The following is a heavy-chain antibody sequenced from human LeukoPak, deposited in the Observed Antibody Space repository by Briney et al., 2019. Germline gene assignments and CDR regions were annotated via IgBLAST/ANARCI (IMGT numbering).Heavy chain of an antibody. CDR3: ARPLGNGWFDL. V-gene: IGHV3-7*01. CDR2: IKQDGSEK. CDR1: GFTLSSSW. Sequence: GGSLRLSCAASGFTLSSSWMMSWVRQAPGKGLERVANIKQDGSEKFYVGPVKGRFTISRDNAKNSLHLQMNSLRDEDTAMYYCARPLGNGWFDLWGQGTLVTVSS. D-gene: IGHD1-1*01. J-gene: IGHJ5*02.